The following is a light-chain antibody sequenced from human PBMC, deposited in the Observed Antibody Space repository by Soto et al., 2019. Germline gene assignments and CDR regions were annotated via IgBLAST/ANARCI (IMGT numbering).Light chain of an antibody. CDR3: QQYKTYPLT. J-gene: IGKJ4*02. CDR2: SVS. V-gene: IGKV1-16*01. Sequence: DLQMAQAPSSLSASVGDTVTITCRASQDIGNSLAWLQQKPGRAPKSLISSVSSLQSGVPSRFSGSRYGADFTLTISNLQPEDFATYYCQQYKTYPLTFGGGTKVEIK. CDR1: QDIGNS.